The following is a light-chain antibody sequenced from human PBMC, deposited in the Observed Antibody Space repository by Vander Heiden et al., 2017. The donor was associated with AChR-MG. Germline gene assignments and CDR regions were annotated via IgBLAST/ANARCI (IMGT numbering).Light chain of an antibody. J-gene: IGLJ3*02. CDR1: NIGGKS. Sequence: SYVLPPTPSVPVAPGKTATIARGGDNIGGKSVHWYQHKAGQAPVLVVYEGSDRPSGIPERFSGSNSGNTATLTISRVEAGDEADYYCEVWDSTSDPRVFGGGTKLTVL. CDR3: EVWDSTSDPRV. CDR2: EGS. V-gene: IGLV3-21*03.